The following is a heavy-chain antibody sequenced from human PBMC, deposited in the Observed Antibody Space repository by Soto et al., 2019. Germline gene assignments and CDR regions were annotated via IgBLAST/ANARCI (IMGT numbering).Heavy chain of an antibody. CDR3: ARGFIPENY. V-gene: IGHV1-18*01. CDR2: IYTFNGNT. J-gene: IGHJ4*02. CDR1: GYTFSDYG. D-gene: IGHD2-2*01. Sequence: QVHLVQSEGEVKKPGASVKVSCKTSGYTFSDYGVSWVRQAPGQGLEWMGWIYTFNGNTKYEQKFQGRVTFSIDTSTRTVFLELTSLKFDDAAVYHCARGFIPENYWGQGTRVTVSS.